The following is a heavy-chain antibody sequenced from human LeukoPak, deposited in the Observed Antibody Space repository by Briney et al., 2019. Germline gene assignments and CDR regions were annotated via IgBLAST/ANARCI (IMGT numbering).Heavy chain of an antibody. CDR2: FDPEDGET. J-gene: IGHJ4*02. CDR3: ARDSSYDILTGYYSDYFDY. D-gene: IGHD3-9*01. CDR1: GYTLTELS. V-gene: IGHV1-24*01. Sequence: ASVKDSCKVSGYTLTELSMHWVRQAPGKGLEWMGGFDPEDGETIYAQKFQGRVTMTEDTSTDTAYMELSSLRSDDTAVYYCARDSSYDILTGYYSDYFDYWGQGTLVAVSS.